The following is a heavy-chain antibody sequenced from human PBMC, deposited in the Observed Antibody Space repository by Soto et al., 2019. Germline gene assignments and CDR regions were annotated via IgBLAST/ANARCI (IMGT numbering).Heavy chain of an antibody. V-gene: IGHV1-69*06. CDR2: LVPIFLTA. J-gene: IGHJ4*02. D-gene: IGHD7-27*01. CDR3: TRGLGYSAS. CDR1: GDNFNNYA. Sequence: QVQLVQSGTEVKKPGSSVKVSCQASGDNFNNYAINWVRQAPGQGLEWMGGLVPIFLTANYAQKFQGRVTITADRSTSTAYMELSSLISEDTAVYYCTRGLGYSASWGQGTLVTVSS.